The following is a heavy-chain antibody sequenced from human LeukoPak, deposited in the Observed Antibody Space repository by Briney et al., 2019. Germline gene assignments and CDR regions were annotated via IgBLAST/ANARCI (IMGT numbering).Heavy chain of an antibody. CDR3: AIRYSGSYNDY. V-gene: IGHV5-51*01. J-gene: IGHJ4*02. D-gene: IGHD1-26*01. CDR2: IYPRDSDT. Sequence: WQSLKISCQVSGYRFTDYWIGWVRQMTGQGLDWMGIIYPRDSDTRYSPSFQGQVTISADKSIRNVYLQWSSLKASDAAMYYCAIRYSGSYNDYWGQGTLVTVSS. CDR1: GYRFTDYW.